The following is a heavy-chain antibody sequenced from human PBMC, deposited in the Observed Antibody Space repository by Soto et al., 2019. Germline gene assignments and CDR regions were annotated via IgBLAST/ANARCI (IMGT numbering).Heavy chain of an antibody. CDR3: ARQGSYSLRD. D-gene: IGHD1-26*01. V-gene: IGHV4-59*08. J-gene: IGHJ4*02. Sequence: QVQLQESGPGLVKPSETLSLTCTVSGGSISSYYWSWIRQPPGKGLEWIGYIDYSGSTNYNPTLKSRVTLSVDTSKNQFSLKLSSVSAADAAVYYCARQGSYSLRDWGQGTLVTVSS. CDR2: IDYSGST. CDR1: GGSISSYY.